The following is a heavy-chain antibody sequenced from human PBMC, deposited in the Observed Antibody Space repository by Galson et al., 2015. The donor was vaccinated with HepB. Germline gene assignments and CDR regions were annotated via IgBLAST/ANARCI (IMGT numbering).Heavy chain of an antibody. Sequence: SLRLSCAASGFTFSSYTMHWVRQAQGKGLEWISSITGTTGTMFYADSVKGRFIISRDNAKKSLYLQMSSLRDEDTALYYCVREFSYYSFWSGQSGNWFDPWGQGTLVTVAS. V-gene: IGHV3-48*02. CDR1: GFTFSSYT. J-gene: IGHJ5*02. CDR3: VREFSYYSFWSGQSGNWFDP. D-gene: IGHD3-3*01. CDR2: ITGTTGTM.